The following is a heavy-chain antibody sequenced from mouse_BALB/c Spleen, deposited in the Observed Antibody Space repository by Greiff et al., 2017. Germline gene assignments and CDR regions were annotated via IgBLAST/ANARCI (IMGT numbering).Heavy chain of an antibody. V-gene: IGHV5-9-4*01. CDR3: ARTGDYFDY. J-gene: IGHJ2*01. CDR1: GFTFSSYA. Sequence: EVTLMESGGGLVKPGGSLKLSCAASGFTFSSYAMSWVRQSPEKRLEWVAEISSGGSYTYYPDTVTGRFTISRDNAKNTMYMEMSSLRSEDTAMYYCARTGDYFDYWGQGTTLTVSS. CDR2: ISSGGSYT.